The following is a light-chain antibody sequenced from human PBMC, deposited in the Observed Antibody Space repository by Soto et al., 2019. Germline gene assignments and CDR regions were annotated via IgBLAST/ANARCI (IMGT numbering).Light chain of an antibody. CDR3: QKYNSAPFT. CDR2: ATS. CDR1: QGISNY. V-gene: IGKV1-27*01. Sequence: PMTQSPSSLSASVGDSVTITCRASQGISNYLAWYQQTPGKIPKLLIYATSTLQSGVPSRFSGSGSGTVFTLTISSLQPEDVAAYYCQKYNSAPFTFGPGTKVDLK. J-gene: IGKJ3*01.